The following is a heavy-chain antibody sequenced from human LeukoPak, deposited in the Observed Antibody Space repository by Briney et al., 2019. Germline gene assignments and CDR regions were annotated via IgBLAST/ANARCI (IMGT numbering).Heavy chain of an antibody. V-gene: IGHV3-48*03. D-gene: IGHD3-10*01. CDR2: ISSSGSTI. CDR3: AKDPYYYGSGSYYDY. Sequence: PGGSLRLSCAASGFTFSSYEMNWVRQAPGKGLEWVSYISSSGSTIYYADSVKGRFTISRDNAKNSLYLQMNSLRAEDTAVYYCAKDPYYYGSGSYYDYWGQGTLVTASS. CDR1: GFTFSSYE. J-gene: IGHJ4*02.